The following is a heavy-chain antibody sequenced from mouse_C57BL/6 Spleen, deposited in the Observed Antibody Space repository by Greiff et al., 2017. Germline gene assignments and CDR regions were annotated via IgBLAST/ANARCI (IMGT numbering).Heavy chain of an antibody. J-gene: IGHJ4*01. Sequence: QVQLKQSGPELVKPGASVKISCKASGYAFSSSWMNWVKQRPGKGLEWIGRIYPGDGDTNYNGKFKGKATLTADKSSSTAYMQLSSLTSEDSAVYFCASPYYYGSSSSGMDYWGQGTSVTVSS. CDR2: IYPGDGDT. CDR1: GYAFSSSW. CDR3: ASPYYYGSSSSGMDY. V-gene: IGHV1-82*01. D-gene: IGHD1-1*01.